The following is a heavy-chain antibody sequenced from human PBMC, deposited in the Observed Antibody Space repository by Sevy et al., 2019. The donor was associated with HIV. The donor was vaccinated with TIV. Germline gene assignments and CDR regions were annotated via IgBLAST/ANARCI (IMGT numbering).Heavy chain of an antibody. CDR2: ISYNGGHT. CDR1: GLTFNSHA. J-gene: IGHJ4*02. D-gene: IGHD1-1*01. Sequence: GGSLRLCCKASGLTFNSHAMHWVRQAPGKGLEWVAVISYNGGHTFYGDSVKGRFIISRDNSKNTLYLEMNSRKVEDTALYYAARESGYTVNWSPGDHWGQGTLVTVSS. CDR3: ARESGYTVNWSPGDH. V-gene: IGHV3-30-3*01.